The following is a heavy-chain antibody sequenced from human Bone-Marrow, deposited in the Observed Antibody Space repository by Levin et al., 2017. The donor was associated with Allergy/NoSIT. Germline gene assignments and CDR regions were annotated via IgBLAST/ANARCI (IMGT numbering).Heavy chain of an antibody. CDR3: ARLKLESGILSRNPNYHYYYVDV. Sequence: SETLSLTCSVSGGSIGSYYWNWIRQPPGRGLEWIGYIFFSGGTKYNPSLRSRVAMTVDTSKNQFSLKLSSVTAADTAVYYCARLKLESGILSRNPNYHYYYVDVWGKGTTVIVSS. J-gene: IGHJ6*03. CDR1: GGSIGSYY. D-gene: IGHD1-14*01. V-gene: IGHV4-59*01. CDR2: IFFSGGT.